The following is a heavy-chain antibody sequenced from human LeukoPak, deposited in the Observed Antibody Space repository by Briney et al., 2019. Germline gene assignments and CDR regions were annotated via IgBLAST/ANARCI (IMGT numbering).Heavy chain of an antibody. Sequence: PSGTLSLTCTVSGGSFSSFYWSWIRQPPGEGLGWIGYIYYSGSPNYNPSLKSRVTISVDTSKNQFSLKLSSVTAADTAVYYCARWPNCSSTSCPLDYWGQGTLVTVSS. V-gene: IGHV4-59*01. CDR3: ARWPNCSSTSCPLDY. CDR2: IYYSGSP. CDR1: GGSFSSFY. D-gene: IGHD2-2*01. J-gene: IGHJ4*02.